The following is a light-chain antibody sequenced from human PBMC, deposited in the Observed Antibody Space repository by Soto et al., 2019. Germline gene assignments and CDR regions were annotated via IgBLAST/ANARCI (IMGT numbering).Light chain of an antibody. Sequence: EIVLTQSPGTLSLSPGERATLSCRASQSVSRSTLAWYQQKPGQAPRVLIYGGSNRATGIPDRFSGSGSGTDFTLTISRLEPEDFAVYYCQQCGSPPLTFGQGNKVEI. V-gene: IGKV3-20*01. J-gene: IGKJ1*01. CDR1: QSVSRST. CDR3: QQCGSPPLT. CDR2: GGS.